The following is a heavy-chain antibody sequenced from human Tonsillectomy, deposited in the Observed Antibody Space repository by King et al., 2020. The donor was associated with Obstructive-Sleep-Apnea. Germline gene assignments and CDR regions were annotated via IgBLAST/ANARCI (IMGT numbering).Heavy chain of an antibody. CDR1: GYSFTNYW. CDR3: ARRRRVGYNSSWYFDL. D-gene: IGHD5-24*01. J-gene: IGHJ2*01. Sequence: QLVQSGAEVKKPGESLKISCEGSGYSFTNYWIAWVRQMPGKGLEWVGIIYPADSDSRYSPSFQGQVIISADKSISTAYLQWSSLKASDTAMYFCARRRRVGYNSSWYFDLWGRGTLVTVSS. V-gene: IGHV5-51*01. CDR2: IYPADSDS.